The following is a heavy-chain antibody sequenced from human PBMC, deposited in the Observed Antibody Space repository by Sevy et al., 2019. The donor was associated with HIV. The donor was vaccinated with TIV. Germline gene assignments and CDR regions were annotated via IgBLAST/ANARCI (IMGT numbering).Heavy chain of an antibody. J-gene: IGHJ3*02. CDR2: ISYDGSSK. Sequence: GGSLRLSCAASGFNFSSYGMHWVRQAPGKGPEWVAVISYDGSSKYYAESVKGRFTISRDNSKNTLYLQISSLGAEDTAVYYCAKESGSYYDFWSGHDAFDIWGQGTMVTVSS. CDR3: AKESGSYYDFWSGHDAFDI. CDR1: GFNFSSYG. V-gene: IGHV3-30*18. D-gene: IGHD3-3*01.